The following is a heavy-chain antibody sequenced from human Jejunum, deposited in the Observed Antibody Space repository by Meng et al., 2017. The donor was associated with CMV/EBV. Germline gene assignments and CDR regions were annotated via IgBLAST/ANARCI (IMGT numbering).Heavy chain of an antibody. Sequence: NFQKYAMRWVRQVPGKGLEWVGGISWNTASTGYAENVKGRFTITREDAKNSLYLQMDSLRPEDTALYYCAKAPSGGWNYFFYFDNWGQGTLVTVSS. J-gene: IGHJ4*02. CDR2: ISWNTAST. V-gene: IGHV3-9*01. CDR1: NFQKYA. CDR3: AKAPSGGWNYFFYFDN. D-gene: IGHD1-7*01.